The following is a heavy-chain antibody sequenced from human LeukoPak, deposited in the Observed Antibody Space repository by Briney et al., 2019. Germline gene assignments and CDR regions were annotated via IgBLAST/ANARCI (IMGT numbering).Heavy chain of an antibody. CDR1: GYTFTGYY. CDR3: ATEVGDYGRAFDY. V-gene: IGHV1-2*02. Sequence: GASVKVSCKASGYTFTGYYMHWVRQAPGQGLEWMGWINPNSGGTNYAQKFQGRVTMTEDTSTDTAYMELSSLRSEDTAVCYCATEVGDYGRAFDYWGQGTLVTVSS. J-gene: IGHJ4*02. CDR2: INPNSGGT. D-gene: IGHD4-17*01.